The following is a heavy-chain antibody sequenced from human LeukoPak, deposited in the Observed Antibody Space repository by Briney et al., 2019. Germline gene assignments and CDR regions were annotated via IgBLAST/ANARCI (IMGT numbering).Heavy chain of an antibody. CDR3: ARATWIQLPQI. J-gene: IGHJ3*02. CDR1: GGSISSYY. Sequence: SETLSLTCTVSGGSISSYYWSWIRQPPGKGLEWIGYIYYSGSTNYNPSLKSRVTISVDTSKNQFSLKLSSVTAADTAVYYCARATWIQLPQIWGQGTMVTVSS. V-gene: IGHV4-59*01. D-gene: IGHD5-18*01. CDR2: IYYSGST.